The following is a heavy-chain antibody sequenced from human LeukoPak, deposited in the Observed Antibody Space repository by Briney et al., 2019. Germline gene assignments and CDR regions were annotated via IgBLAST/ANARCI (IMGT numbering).Heavy chain of an antibody. CDR2: ISRSSTYM. J-gene: IGHJ4*02. CDR3: ARDGGYYYDVYYFDY. CDR1: GFTFSSSS. Sequence: PGGSLRPSCAASGFTFSSSSMIWVRQAPGKGLEWVSSISRSSTYMYYADSVKGRFTISRDNAKNSLYLQMNSLRAEDTAMYYCARDGGYYYDVYYFDYWGQGTLVTVSS. V-gene: IGHV3-21*01. D-gene: IGHD3-22*01.